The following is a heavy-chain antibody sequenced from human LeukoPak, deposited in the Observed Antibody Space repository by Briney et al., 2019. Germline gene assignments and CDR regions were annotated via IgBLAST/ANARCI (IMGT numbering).Heavy chain of an antibody. Sequence: GASVKVSCKASGYTFTGYYMQWLRQAPGQGLEWMGRINPNSGGTNYAQKFQGRATMTRDTSISTAYMELSRLRSDDTAVYYCARAAVGGYYDSSGYYPDYWGQGTLVTVSS. D-gene: IGHD3-22*01. CDR2: INPNSGGT. CDR1: GYTFTGYY. J-gene: IGHJ4*02. V-gene: IGHV1-2*02. CDR3: ARAAVGGYYDSSGYYPDY.